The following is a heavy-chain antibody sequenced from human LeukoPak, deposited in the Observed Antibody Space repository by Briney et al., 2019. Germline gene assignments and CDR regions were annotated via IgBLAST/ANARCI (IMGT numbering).Heavy chain of an antibody. Sequence: PSQTLSLTCTVSGGSISSGSYYWSWIRQPAGKGLEWIGRIYASGSTNYNPSLKSRVTISEDTSKNQFSLKLSSVTAADTAVYYCARGRYYYYMDVWGKGTTVTISS. CDR2: IYASGST. CDR1: GGSISSGSYY. J-gene: IGHJ6*03. CDR3: ARGRYYYYMDV. V-gene: IGHV4-61*02.